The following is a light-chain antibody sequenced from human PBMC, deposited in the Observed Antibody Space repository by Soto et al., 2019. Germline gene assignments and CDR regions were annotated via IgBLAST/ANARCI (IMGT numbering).Light chain of an antibody. Sequence: DIPMTQSPSSLSASVGDRVTITCRASQSIASYLNWYQKKPGKAPKLLIYAASSLQSGVPSRFSGCGCGKAFTLTISSLQLVDFAHYSRQKSHMPLTSGPGTKGVIK. CDR2: AAS. CDR1: QSIASY. CDR3: QKSHMPLT. J-gene: IGKJ3*01. V-gene: IGKV1-39*01.